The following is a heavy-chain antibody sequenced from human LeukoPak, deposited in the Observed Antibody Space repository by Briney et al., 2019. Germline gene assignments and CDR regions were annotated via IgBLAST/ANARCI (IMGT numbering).Heavy chain of an antibody. V-gene: IGHV3-7*01. CDR3: ARVRGNSPGGLFDY. Sequence: PGGSLRLSCAASGFTFTTYWMGWVRQAPGKGLEWVANIKQDGSEQYYVDSVKGRFTISRDNAKNSLSLQMNSLRAEDTAVYYCARVRGNSPGGLFDYWGQGILVTVSS. D-gene: IGHD4-23*01. CDR1: GFTFTTYW. CDR2: IKQDGSEQ. J-gene: IGHJ4*02.